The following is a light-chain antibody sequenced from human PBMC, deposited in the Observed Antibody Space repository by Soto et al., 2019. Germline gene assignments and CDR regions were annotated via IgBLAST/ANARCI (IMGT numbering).Light chain of an antibody. CDR1: RSISDW. CDR2: DAS. J-gene: IGKJ5*01. V-gene: IGKV1-5*01. CDR3: QQYHTYSSIT. Sequence: IQLTQSPSSLSASVGDRVTITCRASRSISDWLAWYQQKPGKAPELLIFDASSLKSGVPSRFSGSGSGTDFTLTISSLQPDDFATYYCQQYHTYSSITFGQGTRLEIK.